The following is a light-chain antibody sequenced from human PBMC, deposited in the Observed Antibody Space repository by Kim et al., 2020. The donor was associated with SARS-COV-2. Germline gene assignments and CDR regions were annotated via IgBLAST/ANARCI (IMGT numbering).Light chain of an antibody. CDR2: GAS. CDR1: QSVSNY. CDR3: QQRSNWPVT. V-gene: IGKV3-11*01. Sequence: LSPGERATLSCRARQSVSNYLAGYQQKPGQAPRLLISGASNRATGIPARFSGSGSETDFTLTIGSLEPEDFAVYYCQQRSNWPVTFGQGTRLEIK. J-gene: IGKJ5*01.